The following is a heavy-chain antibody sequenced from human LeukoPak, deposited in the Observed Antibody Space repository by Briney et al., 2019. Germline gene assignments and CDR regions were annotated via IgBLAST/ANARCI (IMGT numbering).Heavy chain of an antibody. CDR1: GGSFSGYY. J-gene: IGHJ6*03. Sequence: SSETLSLTCAGYGGSFSGYYWSWIPPPPGNGLEWIGEINHSGSTNYNPSLKSRVTMSVDTSKSQSSLRLGSVTAANTTVYYCARGRGGPVTWRWRVGYYYYYRDFWGKGTTVTVSS. CDR2: INHSGST. V-gene: IGHV4-34*01. CDR3: ARGRGGPVTWRWRVGYYYYYRDF. D-gene: IGHD2-21*02.